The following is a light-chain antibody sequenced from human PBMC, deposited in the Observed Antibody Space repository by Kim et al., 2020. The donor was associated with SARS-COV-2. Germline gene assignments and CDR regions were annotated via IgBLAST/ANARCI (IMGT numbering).Light chain of an antibody. Sequence: PVQSVTISCTGTSSNVGGYDYVSWYQQPPGKAPKLMIYDVTKRPSGVPDRFSGSKSGNTASLTISGLQTEDEADYYCCSYAGSVVFGGGTKLTVL. V-gene: IGLV2-11*01. CDR2: DVT. J-gene: IGLJ2*01. CDR1: SSNVGGYDY. CDR3: CSYAGSVV.